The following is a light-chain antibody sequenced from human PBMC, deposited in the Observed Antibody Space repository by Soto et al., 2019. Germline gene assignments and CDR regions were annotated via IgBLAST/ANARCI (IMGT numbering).Light chain of an antibody. J-gene: IGKJ4*01. V-gene: IGKV3-15*01. CDR2: ATS. CDR3: QQCSDWPLT. Sequence: EIVVTQSPATLSVSPGERATLSCRASQSVGNNFACYQQKPGPAPRLLIFATSTRATGGPAWFRGSGSGTEFNLTISGLQSEDFAVYYCQQCSDWPLTFGGGAKVDIE. CDR1: QSVGNN.